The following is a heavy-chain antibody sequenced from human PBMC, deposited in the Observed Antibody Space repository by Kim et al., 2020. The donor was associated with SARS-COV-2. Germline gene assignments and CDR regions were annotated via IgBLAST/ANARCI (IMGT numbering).Heavy chain of an antibody. CDR3: AGILYVLMVYAIPPPDL. D-gene: IGHD2-8*01. J-gene: IGHJ2*01. CDR1: GFTFSSYA. Sequence: GGSLRLSCAASGFTFSSYAMHWVRQAPGKGLEWVAVISYDGSNKYYADSVKGRFTISRDNSKNTLYLQMNSLRAEDTAVYYCAGILYVLMVYAIPPPDLWGRGTLVTVSS. CDR2: ISYDGSNK. V-gene: IGHV3-30-3*01.